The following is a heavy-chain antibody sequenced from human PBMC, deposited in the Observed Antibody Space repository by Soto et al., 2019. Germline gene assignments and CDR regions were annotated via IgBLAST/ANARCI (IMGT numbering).Heavy chain of an antibody. CDR3: ARDCSGGSCYGHDAFDI. Sequence: PSETLSLTCTVSGGSISSGGYYWSWIRQHPGKGLEWIGYIYYSGSTYYNPSLKSRVTMSVDTSKNQFSLKLSSVTAADTAVYYCARDCSGGSCYGHDAFDIWGQGTMVTVSS. CDR2: IYYSGST. J-gene: IGHJ3*02. CDR1: GGSISSGGYY. D-gene: IGHD2-15*01. V-gene: IGHV4-31*03.